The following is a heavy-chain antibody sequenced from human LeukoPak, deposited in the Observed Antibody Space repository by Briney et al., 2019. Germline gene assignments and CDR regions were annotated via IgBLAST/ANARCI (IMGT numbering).Heavy chain of an antibody. Sequence: ASVKVSCKASGYTFTGYYMHWVRQAPGQGLEWMGWINSNSGGTNYAQKFQGRVTMTRDTSISTAYMELSSLRSDDTAVYYCARWIAAAGRGAFDIWGQGTMVTVSS. V-gene: IGHV1-2*02. CDR3: ARWIAAAGRGAFDI. D-gene: IGHD6-13*01. J-gene: IGHJ3*02. CDR1: GYTFTGYY. CDR2: INSNSGGT.